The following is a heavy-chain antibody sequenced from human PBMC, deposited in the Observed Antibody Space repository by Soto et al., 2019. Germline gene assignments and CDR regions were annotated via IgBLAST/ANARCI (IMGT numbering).Heavy chain of an antibody. CDR1: GFIFRSYG. CDR2: IAYDGADT. Sequence: QVQLVESGGGVVQPGRSLRLSCAASGFIFRSYGMHWVRQAPGKGLEWVAAIAYDGADTYYLDSVKGRFTISRDNSKDTLHLQMNSLRVEDTAVYYCAKGGGYCSIGSCRTDYWGQGNLVTVSS. V-gene: IGHV3-30*18. D-gene: IGHD2-15*01. J-gene: IGHJ4*02. CDR3: AKGGGYCSIGSCRTDY.